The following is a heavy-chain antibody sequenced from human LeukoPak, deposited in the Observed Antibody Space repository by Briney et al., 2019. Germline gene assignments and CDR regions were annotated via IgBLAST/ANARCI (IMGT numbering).Heavy chain of an antibody. CDR1: GYTFTSYD. Sequence: ASVKVSCKASGYTFTSYDINWVRQATGQGLEWMGWMNPNSGNTGYAQKFQGRVSMTSNTSISTAYMELSSLRSEDTAVCYCARGLRREQQLLRAFDDWGQGTLVTVSS. D-gene: IGHD6-13*01. J-gene: IGHJ4*02. CDR3: ARGLRREQQLLRAFDD. V-gene: IGHV1-8*01. CDR2: MNPNSGNT.